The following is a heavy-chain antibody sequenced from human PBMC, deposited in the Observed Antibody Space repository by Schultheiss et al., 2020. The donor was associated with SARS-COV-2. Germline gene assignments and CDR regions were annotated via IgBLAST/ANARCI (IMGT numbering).Heavy chain of an antibody. CDR2: ISSSGSTI. CDR1: GFTFSDYY. Sequence: GRSLRLSCAASGFTFSDYYMSWIRQAPGKGLEWVSYISSSGSTIYYADSVKSRFTISRDNAKNSLYLQRSSLRAADTAVYYCARGGSGSYWGDCYYYCMDVWGQGSAVTVAS. D-gene: IGHD1-26*01. V-gene: IGHV3-11*04. J-gene: IGHJ6*02. CDR3: ARGGSGSYWGDCYYYCMDV.